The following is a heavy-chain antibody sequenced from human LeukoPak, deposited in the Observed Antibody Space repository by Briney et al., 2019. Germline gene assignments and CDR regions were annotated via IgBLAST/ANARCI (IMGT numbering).Heavy chain of an antibody. D-gene: IGHD1-26*01. J-gene: IGHJ4*02. V-gene: IGHV4-4*07. CDR2: IYSSGGT. CDR3: ARDEGGLNFDY. Sequence: SETLSLTCTVSGGSISSYYWSWIRQPAGKGREWIGRIYSSGGTNYNPSLKSRVTMSVDTSKNQFSLKLSSVTAADTAVYYCARDEGGLNFDYWGQGTLVTVSS. CDR1: GGSISSYY.